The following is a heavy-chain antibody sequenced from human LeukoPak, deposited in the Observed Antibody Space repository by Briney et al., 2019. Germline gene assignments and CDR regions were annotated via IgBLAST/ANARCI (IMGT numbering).Heavy chain of an antibody. CDR1: GYTFTAYY. J-gene: IGHJ5*02. CDR2: INPNSGDT. CDR3: ARDRASISSHNWFDP. Sequence: GASVKVSCKASGYTFTAYYLHWVRQAPGQGLEWMGWINPNSGDTNYAQKFQGRVTMTRDTSISAAHMELSRLQSDDTAVYYCARDRASISSHNWFDPWGQGTLVTDSS. V-gene: IGHV1-2*02. D-gene: IGHD1-26*01.